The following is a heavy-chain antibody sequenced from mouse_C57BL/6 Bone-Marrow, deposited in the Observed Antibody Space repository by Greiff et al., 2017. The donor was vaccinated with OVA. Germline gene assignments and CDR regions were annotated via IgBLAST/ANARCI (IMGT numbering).Heavy chain of an antibody. D-gene: IGHD1-1*01. CDR3: AYYGFDY. V-gene: IGHV1-42*01. CDR1: FYSFTGYY. J-gene: IGHJ2*01. Sequence: EVQGVESGPELVKPGASVKISCKASFYSFTGYYMNWVKQSPEKSLEWIGDINPSTGGTTYNQKFKAKATLTVDKSSSTAYMQLKSLTSEDSAVYYCAYYGFDYWGQGTTLTVSS. CDR2: INPSTGGT.